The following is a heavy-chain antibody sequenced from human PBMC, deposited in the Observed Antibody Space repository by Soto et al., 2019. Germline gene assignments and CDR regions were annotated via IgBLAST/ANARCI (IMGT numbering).Heavy chain of an antibody. CDR2: IIPIFGTA. CDR3: AREGYYDSSGTWYFDL. Sequence: QVQLVQSGAEVKKPGSSVKVSCKASGGTFSSYAISWVRQAPGQGLEWMGGIIPIFGTANYAQKFQGRVTITXXEXTIXACMELRSLRSEDTAVDYGAREGYYDSSGTWYFDLWGRGTLGTVSS. CDR1: GGTFSSYA. V-gene: IGHV1-69*05. J-gene: IGHJ2*01. D-gene: IGHD3-22*01.